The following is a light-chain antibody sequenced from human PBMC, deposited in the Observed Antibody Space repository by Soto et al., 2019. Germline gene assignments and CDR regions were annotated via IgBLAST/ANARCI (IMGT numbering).Light chain of an antibody. CDR3: LLYHGAAQV. CDR2: STY. J-gene: IGLJ3*02. CDR1: TGAVTSDYY. Sequence: QAVVTQEPSLTVSPGGTVTLTCASSTGAVTSDYYPNWLQQKPGQAPRSLIHSTYTRHFWTPARCSGSLLGGKAALTVSDVQPEDEADYYCLLYHGAAQVFGGGTKLTVL. V-gene: IGLV7-43*01.